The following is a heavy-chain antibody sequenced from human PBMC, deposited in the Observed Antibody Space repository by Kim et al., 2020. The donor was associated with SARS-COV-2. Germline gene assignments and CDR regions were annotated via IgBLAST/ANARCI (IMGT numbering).Heavy chain of an antibody. J-gene: IGHJ4*02. CDR1: GYSFTSYW. CDR2: IDPSDSYT. V-gene: IGHV5-10-1*01. CDR3: GSGGPELTRY. D-gene: IGHD1-1*01. Sequence: GESLKISCKGSGYSFTSYWISWVRQMPGKGLEWMGRIDPSDSYTNYSPSFQGHVTISADKSISTAYLQWSSLKASDTAMYYCGSGGPELTRYWGQGTLVTVSS.